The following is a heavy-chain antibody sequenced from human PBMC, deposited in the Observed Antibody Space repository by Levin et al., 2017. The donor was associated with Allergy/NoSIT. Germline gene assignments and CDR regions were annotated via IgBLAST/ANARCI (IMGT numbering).Heavy chain of an antibody. CDR3: ARGRGLRRAFDI. Sequence: ASETLSLTCAVYGGSFSGYYWSWIRQPPGKGLEWIGEINHSGSTNYNPSLKSRVTISVDTSKNQFSLKLSSVTAADTAVYYCARGRGLRRAFDIWGQGTMVTVSS. J-gene: IGHJ3*02. CDR1: GGSFSGYY. D-gene: IGHD2-21*02. V-gene: IGHV4-34*01. CDR2: INHSGST.